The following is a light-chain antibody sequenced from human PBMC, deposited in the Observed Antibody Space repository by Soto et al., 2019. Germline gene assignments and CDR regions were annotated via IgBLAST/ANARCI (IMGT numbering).Light chain of an antibody. CDR2: GAS. Sequence: EIVLTQSPGTLSLSPGERATLSCRASQSVTSNYIAWYQQKPGQAPRLLIYGASTRATGIPVRFSGGGSGTDFALTISRLEPEDFAVYYCQLYSTSPPKFTFGPGTKVDIK. CDR3: QLYSTSPPKFT. CDR1: QSVTSNY. V-gene: IGKV3-20*01. J-gene: IGKJ3*01.